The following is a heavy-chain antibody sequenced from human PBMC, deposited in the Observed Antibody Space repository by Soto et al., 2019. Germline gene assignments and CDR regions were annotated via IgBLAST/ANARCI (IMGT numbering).Heavy chain of an antibody. CDR2: IYYSGST. J-gene: IGHJ4*02. D-gene: IGHD3-10*01. Sequence: SETLSLTCTVSGGSISSYYWSWIRQPPGKGLEWIGYIYYSGSTNYNPSLKSRVTISVDTSKNQFSLKLSSVTAADTAVCYCARLDYYGSGSPSLFDYWGQGTLVTVSS. CDR1: GGSISSYY. CDR3: ARLDYYGSGSPSLFDY. V-gene: IGHV4-59*08.